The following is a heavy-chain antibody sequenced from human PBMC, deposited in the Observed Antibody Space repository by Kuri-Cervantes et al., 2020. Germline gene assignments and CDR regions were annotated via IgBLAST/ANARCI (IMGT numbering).Heavy chain of an antibody. V-gene: IGHV3-48*01. J-gene: IGHJ4*02. CDR3: ARDQGRNCTTTDCSLYS. CDR1: GFAPGFPFRSYT. D-gene: IGHD2-2*01. CDR2: ISSQTGSK. Sequence: GESLKISCTASGFAPGFPFRSYTMNWVRQAPGKGLEWVSSISSQTGSKYYADSVKGRFTISRDNAKNTLYLQMNSLIVEDTAMYYCARDQGRNCTTTDCSLYSWGQGTLVTVSS.